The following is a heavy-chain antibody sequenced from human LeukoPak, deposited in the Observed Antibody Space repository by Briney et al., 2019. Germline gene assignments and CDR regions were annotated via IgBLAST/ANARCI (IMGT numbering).Heavy chain of an antibody. CDR3: AGEAYQLLYQGWFDP. CDR1: GGSISSGDYY. V-gene: IGHV4-30-4*08. CDR2: IYYSGST. Sequence: SETLSLTCTVSGGSISSGDYYWSWIRQPPGKGLEGIVYIYYSGSTYYNPSLKSRVTISVNTSKNQFSLKLSSVTAADTAVYYCAGEAYQLLYQGWFDPWGQGTLVIVSS. D-gene: IGHD2-2*02. J-gene: IGHJ5*02.